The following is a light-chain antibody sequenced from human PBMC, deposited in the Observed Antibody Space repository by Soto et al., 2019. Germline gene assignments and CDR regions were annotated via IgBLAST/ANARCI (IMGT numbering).Light chain of an antibody. J-gene: IGKJ4*01. V-gene: IGKV3-11*01. CDR2: DAS. Sequence: EIVLIQSPATLSLSPGERATLSCRASQSVSSYLAWYQQKPGQAPRLLIYDASNRATGIPARFSGSGSGTDFTLTISSLEPEDFAVYYCQQRSNWPLTFSGGTKVEIK. CDR1: QSVSSY. CDR3: QQRSNWPLT.